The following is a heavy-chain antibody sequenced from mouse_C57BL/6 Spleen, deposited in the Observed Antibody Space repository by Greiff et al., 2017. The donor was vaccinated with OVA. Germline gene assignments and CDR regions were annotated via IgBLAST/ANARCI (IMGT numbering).Heavy chain of an antibody. Sequence: QVQLKQPGAELVMPGASVKLSCKASGYTFTSYWMHWVKQRPGQGLEWIGEIDPSDSYTNYNQKFKGKATLTVDKSSSTAYMQLSSLTSEDSAVYFCARGGLLRGYFDDWGKGTTLTVSS. V-gene: IGHV1-69*01. CDR1: GYTFTSYW. J-gene: IGHJ2*01. CDR3: ARGGLLRGYFDD. D-gene: IGHD1-1*01. CDR2: IDPSDSYT.